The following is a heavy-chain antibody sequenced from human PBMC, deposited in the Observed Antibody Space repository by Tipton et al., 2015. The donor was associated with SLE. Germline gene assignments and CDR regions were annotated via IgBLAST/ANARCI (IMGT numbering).Heavy chain of an antibody. J-gene: IGHJ4*02. CDR1: GGSISSYH. D-gene: IGHD7-27*01. CDR2: IYTSGST. CDR3: ARGPLLGSPVPY. V-gene: IGHV4-4*07. Sequence: TLSLTCTVSGGSISSYHWSWIRQPAGKGLEWIGRIYTSGSTNYNPSLKSRVTMSVDTSKNQFSLKLSSVTAADTAVYYCARGPLLGSPVPYWGQGTLVTVSS.